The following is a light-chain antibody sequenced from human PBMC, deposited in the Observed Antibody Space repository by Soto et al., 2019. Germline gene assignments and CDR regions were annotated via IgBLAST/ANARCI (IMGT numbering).Light chain of an antibody. V-gene: IGKV1-5*01. CDR1: RSISSW. J-gene: IGKJ1*01. CDR2: DAS. CDR3: QQYSTYPWT. Sequence: DIQMTQSPSTLSASVGDRVTITCRSSRSISSWLAWYPQKPGKAPKVLIFDASSLESGVPSRFSGSGSATEFTLTISSLQPDDFATYYCQQYSTYPWTFGQGTKVDI.